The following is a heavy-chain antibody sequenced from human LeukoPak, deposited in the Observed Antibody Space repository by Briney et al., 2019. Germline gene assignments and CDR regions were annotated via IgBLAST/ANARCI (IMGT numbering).Heavy chain of an antibody. J-gene: IGHJ4*02. V-gene: IGHV3-30*18. D-gene: IGHD3-16*01. Sequence: GGSLRLSCAASGFTFSSYGMHWVRQAPGKGLEWVAVISYDGSNKYYADSVKGRFTISRDNSKNTLYLQMNSLRAEDTAVYYCAKLTLSHFDYWGQGTLVTVSS. CDR3: AKLTLSHFDY. CDR1: GFTFSSYG. CDR2: ISYDGSNK.